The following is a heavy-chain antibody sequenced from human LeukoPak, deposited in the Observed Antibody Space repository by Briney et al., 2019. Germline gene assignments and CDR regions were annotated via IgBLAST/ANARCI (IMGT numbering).Heavy chain of an antibody. D-gene: IGHD2-15*01. CDR2: IKSRTEDGTT. CDR3: TTGLCSGGSCYRGIGFWY. J-gene: IGHJ4*02. V-gene: IGHV3-15*01. CDR1: VFTFYNAC. Sequence: GVSLSFTCAASVFTFYNACLGWLRHAPGNGLVWFDRIKSRTEDGTTDYDATVKGRFTISRDHSKNTLYLQMNSLKTEDTVVYYCTTGLCSGGSCYRGIGFWYWGQGTLVTVSS.